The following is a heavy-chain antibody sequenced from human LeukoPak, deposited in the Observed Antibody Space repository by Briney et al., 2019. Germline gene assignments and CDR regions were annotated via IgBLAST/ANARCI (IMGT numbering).Heavy chain of an antibody. Sequence: EASVKVSCKASGGTFSSYAISWVRQTPGQGLEWMGRIIPILGIANYAQKFQGRVTITADKSTSTAYMELSSLRSEDTAVYYCARQQGLQNLNFDYWGQGTLVTVSS. J-gene: IGHJ4*02. D-gene: IGHD4-11*01. CDR3: ARQQGLQNLNFDY. CDR1: GGTFSSYA. CDR2: IIPILGIA. V-gene: IGHV1-69*04.